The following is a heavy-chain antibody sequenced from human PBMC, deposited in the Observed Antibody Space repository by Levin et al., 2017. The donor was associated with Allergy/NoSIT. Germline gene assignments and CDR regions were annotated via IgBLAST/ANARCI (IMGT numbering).Heavy chain of an antibody. CDR2: TYYRSKWYN. J-gene: IGHJ5*02. Sequence: RASETLSLTCAISGDSVSGDRVAWNWIRQSPSRGLEWLGRTYYRSKWYNEYAVSVKSRIIIDPDTSKNQFSLQLNSVTPEDTAVYYCTRANFKNWFDPWGQGTLVTVSS. CDR3: TRANFKNWFDP. D-gene: IGHD1-7*01. V-gene: IGHV6-1*01. CDR1: GDSVSGDRVA.